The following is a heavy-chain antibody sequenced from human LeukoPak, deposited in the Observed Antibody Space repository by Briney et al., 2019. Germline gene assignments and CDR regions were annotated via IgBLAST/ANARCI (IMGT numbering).Heavy chain of an antibody. CDR1: GGSFSGYY. J-gene: IGHJ4*02. V-gene: IGHV4-34*01. D-gene: IGHD6-19*01. CDR3: ARVDSSGWSRVDY. CDR2: INYSGST. Sequence: PSETLSLTCAVYGGSFSGYYWSWIRQPPGKGLEWIGEINYSGSTNYNPSLKSRVTISVDTSKNQFSLKLSSVTAADTAVYYCARVDSSGWSRVDYWGQGTLVTVSS.